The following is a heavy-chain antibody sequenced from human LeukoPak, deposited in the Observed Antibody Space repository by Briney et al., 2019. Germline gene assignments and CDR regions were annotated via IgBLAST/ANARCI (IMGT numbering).Heavy chain of an antibody. J-gene: IGHJ4*02. CDR3: ARRGWSTVRGFEDY. CDR1: GGTFSSYA. Sequence: ASVKVSCKASGGTFSSYAISWVRQAPGQWLEWMGGIIPIFGTANYAQKFQGRVTITADESTSTAYMELSSLRSEDTAVYYCARRGWSTVRGFEDYWGQGTLVTVSS. V-gene: IGHV1-69*01. CDR2: IIPIFGTA. D-gene: IGHD4-11*01.